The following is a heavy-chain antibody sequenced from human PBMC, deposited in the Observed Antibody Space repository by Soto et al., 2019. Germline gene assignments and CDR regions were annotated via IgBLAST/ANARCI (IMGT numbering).Heavy chain of an antibody. CDR3: ARLSRIKYNSNWYFDY. CDR1: GGSISDSNYY. J-gene: IGHJ4*02. D-gene: IGHD4-4*01. V-gene: IGHV4-39*01. Sequence: QLQLQESGPGLVKPSETLSLTCTVSGGSISDSNYYWVWIRQSPGKGPEWIATIYYSGTTYYNPSLKSRVTLSVDTSENQFSLKVTSVTAADTAVYYCARLSRIKYNSNWYFDYWGQGTLVPVSS. CDR2: IYYSGTT.